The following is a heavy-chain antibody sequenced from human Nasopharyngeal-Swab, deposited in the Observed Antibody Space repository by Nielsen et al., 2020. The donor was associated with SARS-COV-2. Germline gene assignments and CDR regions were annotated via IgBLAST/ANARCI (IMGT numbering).Heavy chain of an antibody. V-gene: IGHV3-33*01. J-gene: IGHJ4*02. D-gene: IGHD3-22*01. CDR1: GFSVTSHG. CDR2: IWYDGTNK. CDR3: HLSSGYDGYINY. Sequence: GESLKIPCNASGFSVTSHGMHWVRQAPGKGLEWVAVIWYDGTNKFHADSVKGRFTISRDNSKNTLYLQMNSLRAEDTAMYYCHLSSGYDGYINYWGQGTLVTVSS.